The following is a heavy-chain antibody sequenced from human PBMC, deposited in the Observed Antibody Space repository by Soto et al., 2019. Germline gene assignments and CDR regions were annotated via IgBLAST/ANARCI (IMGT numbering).Heavy chain of an antibody. D-gene: IGHD6-19*01. CDR3: ARSYSSGWFQSNWFDP. J-gene: IGHJ5*02. CDR2: INPNSGGT. Sequence: GASVKVSCKASGYTFTGYYMHWVRQAPGQGLEWMGWINPNSGGTNYAQKFQGWVTMTRDTSISTAYMELSRLRSDDTAVYYCARSYSSGWFQSNWFDPWGQGTLVTVSS. V-gene: IGHV1-2*04. CDR1: GYTFTGYY.